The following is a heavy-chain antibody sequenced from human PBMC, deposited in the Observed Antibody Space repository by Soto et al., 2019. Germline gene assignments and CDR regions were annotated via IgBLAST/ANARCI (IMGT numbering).Heavy chain of an antibody. V-gene: IGHV3-7*01. CDR2: VKEDGSEL. CDR3: ARDIGFDYVN. D-gene: IGHD3-16*01. CDR1: VFNVVGYW. J-gene: IGHJ4*02. Sequence: GRPLRLSSAVSVFNVVGYWMTWFRQAAGKGLEWVASVKEDGSELYYLHSVRGRFSISRDSAGNALHLTMNYLSAEDTGVYFCARDIGFDYVNWGQGIPVTVSS.